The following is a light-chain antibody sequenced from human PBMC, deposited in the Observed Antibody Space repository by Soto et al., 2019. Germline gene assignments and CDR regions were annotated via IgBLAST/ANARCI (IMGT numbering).Light chain of an antibody. CDR2: GSS. CDR3: QHYSNWHEAIS. V-gene: IGKV3-15*01. CDR1: ETVSTK. J-gene: IGKJ5*01. Sequence: VALLGGEIIXCTTVETVSTKLAWLQRKAGQPPRLLIYGSSTRATGVPDRFSGSGSGKEFALMKRGFEFEVLSVYSCQHYSNWHEAISSGQGTRVEIK.